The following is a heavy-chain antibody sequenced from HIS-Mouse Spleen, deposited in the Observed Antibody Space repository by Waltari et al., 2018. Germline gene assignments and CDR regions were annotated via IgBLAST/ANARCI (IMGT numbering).Heavy chain of an antibody. Sequence: QLQLQESGPGRVKPSETLSPTCTVSVGSISSSSYSCGWIRQPPGKGLEWIGSIYYSGSTYYNPSLKSRVTISVDTSKNQFSLKLSSVTAADTAVYYCAREIPYSSSWYDWYFDLWGRGTLVTVSS. CDR1: VGSISSSSYS. V-gene: IGHV4-39*07. D-gene: IGHD6-13*01. CDR2: IYYSGST. J-gene: IGHJ2*01. CDR3: AREIPYSSSWYDWYFDL.